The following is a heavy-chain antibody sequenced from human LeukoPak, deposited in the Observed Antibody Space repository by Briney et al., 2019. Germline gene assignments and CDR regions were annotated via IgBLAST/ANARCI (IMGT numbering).Heavy chain of an antibody. CDR1: GFVFSDYP. V-gene: IGHV3-30*07. Sequence: PGRSLRLSCSASGFVFSDYPLHWIRQSPGKGPEWVAVISFDGSHQYYADSVKGRFTVSRDNSKNTLYLQMNGLRAEDTAVYFCARGGGYYGIDYWGQGTLVTVSS. J-gene: IGHJ4*02. CDR3: ARGGGYYGIDY. D-gene: IGHD4-17*01. CDR2: ISFDGSHQ.